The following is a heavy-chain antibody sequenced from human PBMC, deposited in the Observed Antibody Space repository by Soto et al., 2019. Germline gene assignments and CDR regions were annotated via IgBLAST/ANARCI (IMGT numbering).Heavy chain of an antibody. CDR1: GFTFSSYS. D-gene: IGHD3-22*01. CDR3: AKGSHYYDSSGYYGSGYFQH. V-gene: IGHV3-23*01. CDR2: ITGSAGSS. Sequence: PGGSLRLSCAASGFTFSSYSMSWVRQAPGKGLEWVSTITGSAGSSYYADSVKGRFTISRDNSKKTVYLQMHSLRAEDAALYYCAKGSHYYDSSGYYGSGYFQHWGQGTLVTVSS. J-gene: IGHJ1*01.